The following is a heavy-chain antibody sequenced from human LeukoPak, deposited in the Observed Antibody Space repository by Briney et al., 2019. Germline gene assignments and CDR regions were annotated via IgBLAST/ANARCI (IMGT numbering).Heavy chain of an antibody. CDR3: ARGGAYYYDSSGYHY. J-gene: IGHJ4*02. D-gene: IGHD3-22*01. Sequence: PGGSLRLSCAASGFTFSSYSMNWVRQAPGKGLGWVSSISSSSSYIYYADSVKGRFTISRDNAKNSLYLQMNSLRAEDTAVYYCARGGAYYYDSSGYHYWGQGTLVTVSS. V-gene: IGHV3-21*01. CDR2: ISSSSSYI. CDR1: GFTFSSYS.